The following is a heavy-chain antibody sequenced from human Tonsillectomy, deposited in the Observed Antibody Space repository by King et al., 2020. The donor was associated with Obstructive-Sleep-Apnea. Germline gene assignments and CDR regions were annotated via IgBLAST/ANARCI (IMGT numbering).Heavy chain of an antibody. CDR1: GGSISGYY. J-gene: IGHJ4*02. V-gene: IGHV4-59*08. CDR2: IYYSGST. D-gene: IGHD3-22*01. Sequence: VQLQESCPGLVKPSETMSLTCTVSGGSISGYYWTWIRQPPGKGLGWIGYIYYSGSTNYNPSLKSRVPISLDTSKNQFSLKLSSVTAADTAVYYCARLNYYDSSGYYYRDYWGQGTLVTVSS. CDR3: ARLNYYDSSGYYYRDY.